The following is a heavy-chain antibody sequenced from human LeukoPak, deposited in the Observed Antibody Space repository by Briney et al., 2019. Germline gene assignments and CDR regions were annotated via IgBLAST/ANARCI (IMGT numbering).Heavy chain of an antibody. D-gene: IGHD3-16*02. V-gene: IGHV3-23*01. J-gene: IGHJ3*02. CDR3: ARGPPDRADI. CDR1: GFIFSNYA. Sequence: PGGSLRLSCAASGFIFSNYAMSWVRRAPGKGLEWVSAIDSTGAYTWYADSVKGRFTISKDSSKTILYLQMNSLRAEDAAVYYCARGPPDRADIWGQGTMVTVSS. CDR2: IDSTGAYT.